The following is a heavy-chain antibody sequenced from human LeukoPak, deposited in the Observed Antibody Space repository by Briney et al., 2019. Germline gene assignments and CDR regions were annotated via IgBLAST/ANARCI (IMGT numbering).Heavy chain of an antibody. Sequence: PGGSLRLSCAASGFTLSSYAMHWVRQAPGKGLEWVAVISYDGSNKYYADSVKGRFTISRDNSKNTLYLQMNSLRAEDTAVYYCARETRAVAGPGYFDLWGRGTLVTVSS. CDR1: GFTLSSYA. V-gene: IGHV3-30-3*01. D-gene: IGHD6-19*01. CDR2: ISYDGSNK. CDR3: ARETRAVAGPGYFDL. J-gene: IGHJ2*01.